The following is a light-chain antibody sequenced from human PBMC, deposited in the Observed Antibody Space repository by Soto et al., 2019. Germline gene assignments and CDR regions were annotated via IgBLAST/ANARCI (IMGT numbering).Light chain of an antibody. CDR2: GAS. CDR3: QQYDTSPRT. CDR1: QSVSSNY. V-gene: IGKV3-20*01. Sequence: EIVLTKSPGTLSLSPGERATLSCRASQSVSSNYLAWYQQKRGQAPRLLIYGASSRATGIPTRFSGSGSGKDFTLTISRLEREDFAVYYCQQYDTSPRTFGQGTKVEI. J-gene: IGKJ1*01.